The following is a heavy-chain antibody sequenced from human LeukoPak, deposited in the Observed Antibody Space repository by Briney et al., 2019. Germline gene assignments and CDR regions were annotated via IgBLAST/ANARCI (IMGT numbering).Heavy chain of an antibody. J-gene: IGHJ5*02. D-gene: IGHD3-9*01. Sequence: GGSLRLSCAASGFTFSSYAMSWVRQAPGKGLEWVSAISGSGGSTYYADSVKGRFTISRDNSKNTLYLQMNSVRAEDTAVYYCAKSPWTVDILTWFDPWGQGTLVTVSS. CDR2: ISGSGGST. V-gene: IGHV3-23*01. CDR3: AKSPWTVDILTWFDP. CDR1: GFTFSSYA.